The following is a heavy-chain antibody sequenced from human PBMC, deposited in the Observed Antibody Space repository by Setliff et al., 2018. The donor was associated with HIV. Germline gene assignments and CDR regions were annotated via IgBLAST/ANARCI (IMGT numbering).Heavy chain of an antibody. J-gene: IGHJ4*02. CDR2: INHSGST. Sequence: SETLSLTCAVYGGSFSGYYWSWIRQPPGKGLEWIGEINHSGSTNQNPSLKSRVTISVDTSKNQFSLKLRSVTAADTAIYYCARDPLSILGSSATYGNWGQGRLVTVSS. V-gene: IGHV4-34*01. D-gene: IGHD2-2*02. CDR1: GGSFSGYY. CDR3: ARDPLSILGSSATYGN.